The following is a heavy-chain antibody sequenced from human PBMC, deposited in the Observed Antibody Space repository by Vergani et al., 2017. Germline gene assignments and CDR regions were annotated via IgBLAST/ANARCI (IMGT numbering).Heavy chain of an antibody. CDR1: GFTFSSYA. CDR2: ISGSGGST. V-gene: IGHV3-23*01. Sequence: EVQLLESGGGLVQPGGSLRLSCAASGFTFSSYAMSWVRQAPGKGLEWVSAISGSGGSTYYADSVKGRFTISRDNSKNTLYLQKNSLRAEETAVYYCAKERKYSSIAEAGPFDYWGQGTLVTVSS. J-gene: IGHJ4*02. D-gene: IGHD6-19*01. CDR3: AKERKYSSIAEAGPFDY.